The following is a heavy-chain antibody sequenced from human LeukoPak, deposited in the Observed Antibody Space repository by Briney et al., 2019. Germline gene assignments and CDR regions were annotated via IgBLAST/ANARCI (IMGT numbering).Heavy chain of an antibody. CDR1: GGSISTYY. Sequence: SETLSLTCTVSGGSISTYYWSWIRQPPGKGLEWIGYIYYSGNTNYNPSLKSRVTISVDTSKNQFSLKLSSVTAADTAVYYCARVFRGGGGGCPDYWGQGTLVTVSS. J-gene: IGHJ4*02. CDR3: ARVFRGGGGGCPDY. V-gene: IGHV4-59*01. CDR2: IYYSGNT. D-gene: IGHD6-19*01.